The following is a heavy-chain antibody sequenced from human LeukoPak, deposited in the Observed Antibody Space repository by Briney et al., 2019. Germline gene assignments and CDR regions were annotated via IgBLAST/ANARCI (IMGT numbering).Heavy chain of an antibody. J-gene: IGHJ4*02. CDR3: ARFSLKWELLQY. CDR1: GFTFSSYG. V-gene: IGHV3-23*01. D-gene: IGHD1-26*01. CDR2: ISGSGGST. Sequence: GGSLRLSCAASGFTFSSYGMSWVRQAPGKGLEWVSAISGSGGSTYYADSVKGRFTISRDNAKNSLYLQMNSLRAEDTAVYYCARFSLKWELLQYWGQGTLVTVSS.